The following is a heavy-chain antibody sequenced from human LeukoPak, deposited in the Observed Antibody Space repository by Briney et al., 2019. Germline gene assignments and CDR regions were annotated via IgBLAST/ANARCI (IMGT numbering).Heavy chain of an antibody. Sequence: PWETLSLTCTVSGVSISGYFWSWIRQPAGKGLEWIGRIYTTGSTNYNPSLKSRGTMSVHTSKNQLSLNLTSVTAADTAVYYCARDYWVRRVMAAYSSSGMDVWGQGTTVTVSS. D-gene: IGHD2-15*01. CDR2: IYTTGST. V-gene: IGHV4-4*07. CDR3: ARDYWVRRVMAAYSSSGMDV. CDR1: GVSISGYF. J-gene: IGHJ6*02.